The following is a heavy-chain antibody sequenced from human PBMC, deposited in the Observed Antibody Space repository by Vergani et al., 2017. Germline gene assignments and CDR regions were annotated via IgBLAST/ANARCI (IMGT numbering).Heavy chain of an antibody. CDR1: GFTFSDYY. Sequence: QVQLVESGGGLVKPGGSLRLSCAASGFTFSDYYMSWIRQAPGKGLEWIGYIYYSGSTYYNPSLKSRVTISVDTSKNQFSLKLSSVTAADTAVYYCARRPPRGRRVATGGGFDPWGQGTLVTVSS. CDR2: IYYSGST. J-gene: IGHJ5*02. CDR3: ARRPPRGRRVATGGGFDP. D-gene: IGHD5-12*01. V-gene: IGHV4-31*02.